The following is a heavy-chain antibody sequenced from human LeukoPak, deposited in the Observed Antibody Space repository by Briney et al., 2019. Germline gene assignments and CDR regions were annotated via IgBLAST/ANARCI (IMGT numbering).Heavy chain of an antibody. D-gene: IGHD3-22*01. CDR1: GGSISSSSYY. CDR2: IYYSGST. V-gene: IGHV4-39*07. Sequence: MSSETLSLTCTVSGGSISSSSYYWGWIRQPPGKGLEWIGSIYYSGSTYSNPSLKSRATISVDRSKNHFSLTLISVTAADTAVYYCARDQVDYDIPDPFDYWGKGALVTVSS. CDR3: ARDQVDYDIPDPFDY. J-gene: IGHJ4*02.